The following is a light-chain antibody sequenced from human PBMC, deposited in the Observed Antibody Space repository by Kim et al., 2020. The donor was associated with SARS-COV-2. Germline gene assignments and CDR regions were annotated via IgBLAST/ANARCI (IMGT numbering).Light chain of an antibody. V-gene: IGKV3-15*01. J-gene: IGKJ5*01. CDR2: DAS. CDR3: QKYHKWPGIT. Sequence: EIVMTQSPATLSVSPGEIATLSCRASQSVGIKLAWYQQKPGQAPRLLIYDASTRETGIPGRFSGSGSGTEFTLTIGSLQSEDFALYYWQKYHKWPGITFGQGTRLEIK. CDR1: QSVGIK.